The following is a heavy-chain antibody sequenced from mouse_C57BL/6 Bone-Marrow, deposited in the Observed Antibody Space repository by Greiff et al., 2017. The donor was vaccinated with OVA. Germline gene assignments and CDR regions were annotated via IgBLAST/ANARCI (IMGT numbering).Heavy chain of an antibody. J-gene: IGHJ1*03. CDR2: INSGGGST. CDR3: ARRVYSNYGWYFDV. Sequence: EVNLVESGGGLVQPGESLKLSCESNEYEFPSHDMSWVRKTPEKRLELVAAINSGGGSTYYPDTMERRFIISRDNTKKTLYLQLSSLRSEDTVLYYCARRVYSNYGWYFDVWGTGTTVTVSS. V-gene: IGHV5-2*01. CDR1: EYEFPSHD. D-gene: IGHD2-5*01.